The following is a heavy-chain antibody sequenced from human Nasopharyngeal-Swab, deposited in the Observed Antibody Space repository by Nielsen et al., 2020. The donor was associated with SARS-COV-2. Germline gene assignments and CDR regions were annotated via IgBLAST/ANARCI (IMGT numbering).Heavy chain of an antibody. D-gene: IGHD3-10*01. CDR1: GYTFTSYD. V-gene: IGHV1-8*01. J-gene: IGHJ4*02. Sequence: ASVKVSCKASGYTFTSYDINWVRQATGQGLEWMGWMNPNSGNTGYAQKFQGRVTMTRNTSISTAYMELSSLRSEDTAVYYCAADQGVQGARGDYWGQGTLVTVSS. CDR3: AADQGVQGARGDY. CDR2: MNPNSGNT.